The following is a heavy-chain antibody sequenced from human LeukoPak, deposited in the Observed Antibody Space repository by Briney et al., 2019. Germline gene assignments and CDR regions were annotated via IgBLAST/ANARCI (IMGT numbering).Heavy chain of an antibody. CDR3: ATFDRMVLTLDY. D-gene: IGHD3-10*01. CDR1: GYTLTELS. CDR2: FDPEDGET. Sequence: ASVKVSCKVSGYTLTELSMHWVRQAPGKGLEWMGGFDPEDGETIYAQKFQGRVTMTEDTSTDTAHMELSSLRSEDTAVYYCATFDRMVLTLDYWGQGTLVTVSS. V-gene: IGHV1-24*01. J-gene: IGHJ4*02.